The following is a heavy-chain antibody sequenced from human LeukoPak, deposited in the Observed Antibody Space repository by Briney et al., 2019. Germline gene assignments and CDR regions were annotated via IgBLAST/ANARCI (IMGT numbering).Heavy chain of an antibody. CDR2: IYHSGST. D-gene: IGHD3-9*01. CDR1: GGSISSSNW. V-gene: IGHV4-4*02. J-gene: IGHJ4*02. CDR3: ATTNYDVLTGYRFDY. Sequence: PSETLSLTCAVSGGSISSSNWWSWVRQPPGKGLEWIGEIYHSGSTNSNPSLKSRVTISVDKSKNQFSLKLTSVTAADTAVYYCATTNYDVLTGYRFDYWGQGTLVTVSS.